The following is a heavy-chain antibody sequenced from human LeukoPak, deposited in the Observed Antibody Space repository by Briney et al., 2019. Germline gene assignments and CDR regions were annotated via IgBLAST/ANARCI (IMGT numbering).Heavy chain of an antibody. Sequence: PGGSLRLSCAASGFTVSSNYMSWVRQPPGKALEWIGSVYYSGTTSYNPSLKSRVTISVDMSKNHFSLRLRSVTAADTAMYYCARGTLYRGWSYYLDFWGQGSQVTVSS. CDR1: GFTVSSNY. V-gene: IGHV4-59*02. CDR3: ARGTLYRGWSYYLDF. D-gene: IGHD6-19*01. CDR2: VYYSGTT. J-gene: IGHJ4*02.